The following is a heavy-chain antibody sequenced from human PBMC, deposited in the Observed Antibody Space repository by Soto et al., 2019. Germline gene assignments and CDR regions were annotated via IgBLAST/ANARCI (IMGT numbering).Heavy chain of an antibody. J-gene: IGHJ4*02. CDR2: ISYDGSKQ. CDR1: GFTFYSYA. V-gene: IGHV3-30-3*01. CDR3: ATEGEVTPKYLDF. D-gene: IGHD4-4*01. Sequence: LRLSCAASGFTFYSYALHWVRQAPGKGLEWVAVISYDGSKQYYADSVKGRFTISRDNSKNTLYLQMNSLKTEDTAVYYCATEGEVTPKYLDFWGQGTLVTVSS.